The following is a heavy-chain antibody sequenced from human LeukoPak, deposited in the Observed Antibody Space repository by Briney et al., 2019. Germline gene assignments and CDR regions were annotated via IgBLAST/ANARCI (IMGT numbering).Heavy chain of an antibody. D-gene: IGHD3-10*01. V-gene: IGHV3-11*01. CDR2: ISSSGSTI. CDR3: AKAWGVFDY. Sequence: GGSLRLSCAASGFTFSDYYMSWIRQAPGKGLEWVSYISSSGSTIYYADSVKGRFTISRDNSKNTVFLQMNSLRAEDTAIYYCAKAWGVFDYWGQGTLITVSS. J-gene: IGHJ4*02. CDR1: GFTFSDYY.